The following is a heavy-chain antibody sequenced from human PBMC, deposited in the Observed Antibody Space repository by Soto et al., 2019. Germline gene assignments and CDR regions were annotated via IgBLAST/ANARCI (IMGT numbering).Heavy chain of an antibody. D-gene: IGHD6-19*01. V-gene: IGHV3-23*01. CDR2: ISATDGGT. CDR3: ANGESSGWPAFDY. CDR1: GFTFSTYA. J-gene: IGHJ4*02. Sequence: EVQLLESGGGLVQPGGSLGLSCAASGFTFSTYAMSWVRQAPGKGLEWVSTISATDGGTYYADSVTGRFTISRDNSKNTLSLQMNSLRADDTAVYHCANGESSGWPAFDYWGQGTLVTVSS.